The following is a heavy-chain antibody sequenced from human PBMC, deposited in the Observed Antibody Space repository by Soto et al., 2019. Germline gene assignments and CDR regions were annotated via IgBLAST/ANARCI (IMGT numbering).Heavy chain of an antibody. CDR2: IKSKTDGGTT. CDR1: GFTFSNAW. V-gene: IGHV3-15*01. D-gene: IGHD6-19*01. J-gene: IGHJ3*02. Sequence: PGGYLRLSCAASGFTFSNAWMSWVRQAPGKGLEWVGRIKSKTDGGTTDYAAPVKGRFTISRDDSKNTLYLQMNSLKTEDTAVYYCTTETIAVAGLDAFDIWGQGTMVTVSS. CDR3: TTETIAVAGLDAFDI.